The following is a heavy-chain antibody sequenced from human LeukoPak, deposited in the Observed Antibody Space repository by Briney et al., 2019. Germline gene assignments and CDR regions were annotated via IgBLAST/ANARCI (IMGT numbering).Heavy chain of an antibody. CDR1: GFTFSSYW. Sequence: GGSLRLSCAASGFTFSSYWMSWVRQAPGKGLEWVSYISSSGSTIYYADSVKGRFTISRDNAKNSLYLQMNSLRAEDTAVYYCARDGRTIAARPDYFDYWGQGTLVTVSS. J-gene: IGHJ4*02. V-gene: IGHV3-48*04. CDR2: ISSSGSTI. CDR3: ARDGRTIAARPDYFDY. D-gene: IGHD6-6*01.